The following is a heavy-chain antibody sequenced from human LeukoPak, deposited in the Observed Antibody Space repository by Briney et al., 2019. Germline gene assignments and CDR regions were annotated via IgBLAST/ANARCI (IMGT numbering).Heavy chain of an antibody. CDR1: GGTFISYA. J-gene: IGHJ6*04. Sequence: SVKVSCKASGGTFISYAISWVRQAPGQGLEWMGGIIPIFGTENYAQKFQGRVTITADKSTSTAYMELSSLRSEDTAVYYCAFPGIAAAGEGVDYYYYGMDVWGKGTTVTVSS. D-gene: IGHD6-13*01. V-gene: IGHV1-69*06. CDR2: IIPIFGTE. CDR3: AFPGIAAAGEGVDYYYYGMDV.